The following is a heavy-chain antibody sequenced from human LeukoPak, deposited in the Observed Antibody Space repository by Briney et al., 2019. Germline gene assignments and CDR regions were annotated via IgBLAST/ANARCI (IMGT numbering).Heavy chain of an antibody. V-gene: IGHV1-3*01. Sequence: ASVKVSCKASGYTFTSYAMHWVRQAPGQRLEWMGWINAGNGNTKYSQKFQGRVTITADESTSTAYMELSTLRSEDTAVYYCARGSPSYYYDSSGYFGKPFDYWGQGTLVTVSS. D-gene: IGHD3-22*01. CDR1: GYTFTSYA. J-gene: IGHJ4*02. CDR2: INAGNGNT. CDR3: ARGSPSYYYDSSGYFGKPFDY.